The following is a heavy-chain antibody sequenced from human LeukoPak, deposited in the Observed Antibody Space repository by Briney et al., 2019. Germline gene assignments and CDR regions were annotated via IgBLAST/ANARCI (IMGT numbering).Heavy chain of an antibody. CDR1: GITFSYYW. J-gene: IGHJ4*02. V-gene: IGHV3-74*03. CDR3: APIGAGY. CDR2: IRSDGSST. Sequence: PGGSLRLSCAASGITFSYYWMHWVRQAPGKGLVWVSLIRSDGSSTTYADSVKGRFTISRDSAKNTLYLQMNSLRVEDTAVYYCAPIGAGYWGQGTLVTVSS. D-gene: IGHD4/OR15-4a*01.